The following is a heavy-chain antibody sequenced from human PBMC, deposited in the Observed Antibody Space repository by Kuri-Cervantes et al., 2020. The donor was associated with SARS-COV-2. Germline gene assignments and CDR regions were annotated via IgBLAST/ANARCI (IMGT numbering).Heavy chain of an antibody. CDR2: IDDSGVNT. CDR3: ARSQGEWDLLVPIAY. D-gene: IGHD1-26*01. V-gene: IGHV3-23*01. CDR1: RFTFRNYA. Sequence: GGSLRLSAAASRFTFRNYALNWVRQAPGRGLEWVYIIDDSGVNTYYADSVKGRFTISRDNSKNTLYLQMNNLRADDTAVYYCARSQGEWDLLVPIAYWGRGTLVTVSS. J-gene: IGHJ4*02.